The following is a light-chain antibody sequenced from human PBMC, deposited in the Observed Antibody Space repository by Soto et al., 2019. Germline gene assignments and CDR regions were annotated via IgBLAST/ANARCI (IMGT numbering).Light chain of an antibody. Sequence: QSVLTQPASVSGSPGQSITISCSGTSSDVGAYNLVSWYQQFPGKAPKLMIFEVSHRPSGVSSRFSGSKSGSTASLTISGLQAEDEADYYCCSFAGGRNVFGTGTKVTVL. CDR1: SSDVGAYNL. V-gene: IGLV2-23*02. CDR3: CSFAGGRNV. J-gene: IGLJ1*01. CDR2: EVS.